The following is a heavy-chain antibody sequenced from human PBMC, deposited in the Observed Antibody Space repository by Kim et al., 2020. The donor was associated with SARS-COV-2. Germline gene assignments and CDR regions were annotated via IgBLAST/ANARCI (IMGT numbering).Heavy chain of an antibody. V-gene: IGHV3-30*04. CDR1: GFTFSSYA. D-gene: IGHD4-17*01. CDR3: ARDPSDYGDYYFDY. Sequence: GGSLRLSCAASGFTFSSYAMHWVRQAPGKGLEWVAVISYDGSNKYYADSVKGRFTISRDNSKNTLYLQMNSLRAEDTAVYYCARDPSDYGDYYFDYWGQG. CDR2: ISYDGSNK. J-gene: IGHJ4*02.